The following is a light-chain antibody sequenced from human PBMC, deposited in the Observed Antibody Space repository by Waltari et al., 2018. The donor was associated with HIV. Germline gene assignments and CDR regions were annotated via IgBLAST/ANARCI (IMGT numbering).Light chain of an antibody. V-gene: IGLV1-51*02. CDR2: GKN. Sequence: QSVLRQPPSVSAPPGQKVTISCYGSSPNIGTNYVSGYQQLPGTAPKLLSYGKNRRPSGIPDRFSGSKSGTSATLGITGLQTGDEADYYCGTWDSSLSAVVFGGGTKLTVL. J-gene: IGLJ2*01. CDR3: GTWDSSLSAVV. CDR1: SPNIGTNY.